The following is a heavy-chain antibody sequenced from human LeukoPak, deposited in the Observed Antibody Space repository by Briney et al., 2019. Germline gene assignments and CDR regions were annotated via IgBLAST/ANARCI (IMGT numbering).Heavy chain of an antibody. CDR2: IYPGDSDT. V-gene: IGHV5-51*01. Sequence: KDGESLKISCKGSGYSFTTYWIGWVRQMPGKGLEWMGIIYPGDSDTRYSPSFQGQVTISADKSISTAYLQWSSLKASDTAMYYCAREGLAVAAAHPFDYWGQGTLVTVSS. CDR1: GYSFTTYW. D-gene: IGHD6-13*01. J-gene: IGHJ4*02. CDR3: AREGLAVAAAHPFDY.